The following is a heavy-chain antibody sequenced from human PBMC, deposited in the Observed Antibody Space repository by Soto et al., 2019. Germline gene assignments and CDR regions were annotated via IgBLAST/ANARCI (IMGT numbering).Heavy chain of an antibody. CDR1: GYTFTSYA. Sequence: GASVKVSCKASGYTFTSYAMHWVRQAPGQRLEWMGWINAGNGNTKYSQKFQGRVTITRDTSASTAYMELSSLRSEDTAVYYCARDLIDRDLDGDYGPYGMDVWGQGTTVTVSS. V-gene: IGHV1-3*01. CDR2: INAGNGNT. D-gene: IGHD4-17*01. J-gene: IGHJ6*02. CDR3: ARDLIDRDLDGDYGPYGMDV.